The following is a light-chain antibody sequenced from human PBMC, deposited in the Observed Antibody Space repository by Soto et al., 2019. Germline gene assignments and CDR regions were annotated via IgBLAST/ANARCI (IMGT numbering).Light chain of an antibody. CDR1: SSDVGGYNY. Sequence: QSAVTKPACVSGSPGQSITISCTGTSSDVGGYNYVSWYQQHPGKAPKLMIYAVTDRPSGVSSRFSGSKSGNTASLTISGLQAEDEADYYCSSYTSSSTLFGTGTKVTVL. CDR3: SSYTSSSTL. CDR2: AVT. J-gene: IGLJ1*01. V-gene: IGLV2-14*01.